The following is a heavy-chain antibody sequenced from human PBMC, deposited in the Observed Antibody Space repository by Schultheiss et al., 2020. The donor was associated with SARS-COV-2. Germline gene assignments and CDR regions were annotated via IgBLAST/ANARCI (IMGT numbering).Heavy chain of an antibody. V-gene: IGHV4-59*01. Sequence: SETLSLTCTVSGGSISSYYWSWIRQPPGKGLEWIGYIYYSGSTNYNPSLKSRVTISVDTSKNQFSLKLSSVTAADTAVYYCARAAKPAAAEYFQHWGQGTLVTVSS. CDR3: ARAAKPAAAEYFQH. CDR2: IYYSGST. J-gene: IGHJ1*01. CDR1: GGSISSYY. D-gene: IGHD6-13*01.